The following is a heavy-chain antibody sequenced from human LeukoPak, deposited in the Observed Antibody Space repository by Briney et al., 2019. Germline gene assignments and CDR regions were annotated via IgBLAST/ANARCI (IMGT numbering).Heavy chain of an antibody. J-gene: IGHJ4*02. CDR1: GFTFSGFS. D-gene: IGHD3-3*01. CDR2: IFTSGSTT. CDR3: AKDSYWSGYFQSSFDY. V-gene: IGHV3-48*04. Sequence: GGSLRLSCAASGFTFSGFSMNWVRQAPGKGLEWVSYIFTSGSTTHYADSVRGRFTISRDNAKNSLYLQMNSLRAEDTALYYCAKDSYWSGYFQSSFDYWGQGTLVTVSS.